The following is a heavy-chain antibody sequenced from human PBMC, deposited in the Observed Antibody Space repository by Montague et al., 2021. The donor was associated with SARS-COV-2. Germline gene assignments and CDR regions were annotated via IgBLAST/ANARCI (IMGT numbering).Heavy chain of an antibody. CDR2: VLHSGTR. D-gene: IGHD3-10*01. Sequence: SETLSLTCTVSNFSIASGYYWAWIQVPPGRRPEWMGSVLHSGTRYHNLSLKSRVTMSADPSKNQFSLRLTSVTAADTAVYYCAKFQLYHGSGFDCSDKWGPGMMVVVSS. CDR1: NFSIASGYY. V-gene: IGHV4-38-2*02. CDR3: AKFQLYHGSGFDCSDK. J-gene: IGHJ3*01.